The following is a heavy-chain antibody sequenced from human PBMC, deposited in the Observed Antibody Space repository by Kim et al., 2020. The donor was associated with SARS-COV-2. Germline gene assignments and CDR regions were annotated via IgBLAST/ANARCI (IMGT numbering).Heavy chain of an antibody. CDR3: ASTALRGGYCSGGSCGPNNQFWFDP. J-gene: IGHJ5*02. V-gene: IGHV4-39*01. Sequence: SETLSLTCTVSGGSISSSSYYWGWIRQPPGKGLEWIGSIYYSGSTYYNPSLKSRVTISVDTSKNQFSLKLSSVTAADTAVYYCASTALRGGYCSGGSCGPNNQFWFDPWGQGTLVTVSS. CDR1: GGSISSSSYY. CDR2: IYYSGST. D-gene: IGHD2-15*01.